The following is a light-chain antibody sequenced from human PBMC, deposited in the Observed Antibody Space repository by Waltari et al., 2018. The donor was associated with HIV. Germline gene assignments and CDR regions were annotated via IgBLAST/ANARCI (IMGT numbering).Light chain of an antibody. CDR1: SPHIGSNFD. Sequence: QSVLTQPPSVSGAPGQRVTIPCTGSSPHIGSNFDVHWYQLPPCSAPKLLIFANSNRPSGVPDRFSASKSATSASLAISGLQPEDEAEYYCQSFDNSLNGYVFGTGTTVIVL. J-gene: IGLJ1*01. CDR3: QSFDNSLNGYV. CDR2: ANS. V-gene: IGLV1-40*01.